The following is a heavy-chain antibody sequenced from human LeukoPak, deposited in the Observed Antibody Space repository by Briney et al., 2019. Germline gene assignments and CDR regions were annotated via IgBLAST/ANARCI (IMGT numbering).Heavy chain of an antibody. J-gene: IGHJ4*02. Sequence: GGSLRLSCAASGFTFNTYVMSWVRQTPRKGLQWVSSIKSGGGTDYADSVKGRFTISRDNSKNTLYLQMNSLRAEDTSIYYCTKVRPPPGSGWYGGDDYWGQGTLVTVSS. CDR1: GFTFNTYV. CDR2: IKSGGGT. D-gene: IGHD6-19*01. V-gene: IGHV3-23*01. CDR3: TKVRPPPGSGWYGGDDY.